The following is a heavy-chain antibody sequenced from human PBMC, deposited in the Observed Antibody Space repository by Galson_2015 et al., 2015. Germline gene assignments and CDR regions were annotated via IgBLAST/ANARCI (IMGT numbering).Heavy chain of an antibody. Sequence: SLRLSCAGSGFAFRSFTMSWIRQAPGKGPEWTSHISGSSNTIHYADSVRGRFTISRDNVKSSVYLQMNTLRDEDTALYYCARAPYEADGFDVWGQGTMVTVSS. CDR1: GFAFRSFT. D-gene: IGHD5-12*01. CDR3: ARAPYEADGFDV. V-gene: IGHV3-48*02. CDR2: ISGSSNTI. J-gene: IGHJ3*01.